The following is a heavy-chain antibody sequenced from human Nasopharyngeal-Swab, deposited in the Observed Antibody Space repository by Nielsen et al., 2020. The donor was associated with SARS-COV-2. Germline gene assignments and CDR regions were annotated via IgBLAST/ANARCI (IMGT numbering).Heavy chain of an antibody. J-gene: IGHJ4*02. CDR2: ISGSGGST. V-gene: IGHV3-23*01. CDR3: AKAEYDYVWGSYRAAFDY. Sequence: WIRQPPGKGLEWVSAISGSGGSTYYADSVKGRFTISRDNSKNTLYLQMNSLRAEDTAVYYCAKAEYDYVWGSYRAAFDYWGQGTLVTVPS. D-gene: IGHD3-16*02.